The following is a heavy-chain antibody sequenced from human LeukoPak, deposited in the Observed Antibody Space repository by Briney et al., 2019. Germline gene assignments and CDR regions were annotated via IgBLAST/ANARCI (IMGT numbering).Heavy chain of an antibody. CDR2: IFASGHS. CDR1: GGSMSTIC. J-gene: IGHJ4*02. Sequence: SGGSMSTICSTWSRLVAGKGLEWFGRIFASGHSNCNPFHRGRISMSVYASHKQFSLKVSTVPDTGTAVYYCARGWAPRGEKSSFDQWPQGTLVTVSS. D-gene: IGHD3-10*01. CDR3: ARGWAPRGEKSSFDQ. V-gene: IGHV4-4*07.